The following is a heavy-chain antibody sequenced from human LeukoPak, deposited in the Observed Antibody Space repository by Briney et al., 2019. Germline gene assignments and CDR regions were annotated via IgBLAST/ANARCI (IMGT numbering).Heavy chain of an antibody. CDR3: AKGWDNFYFYYYMDV. Sequence: ISGTADTTKYADSVKGRFTISRDTSKNTLYLQMNNLRAEDTAVYYCAKGWDNFYFYYYMDVWGKGTMVTVSS. CDR2: ISGTADTT. D-gene: IGHD1-26*01. V-gene: IGHV3-23*01. J-gene: IGHJ6*03.